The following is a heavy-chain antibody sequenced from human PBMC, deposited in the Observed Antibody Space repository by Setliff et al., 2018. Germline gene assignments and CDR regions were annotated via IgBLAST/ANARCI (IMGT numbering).Heavy chain of an antibody. Sequence: SETLSFTCTVSGGSISSGDYYWSWIRQPPGKGLEFVGYIYYSGSTYYNPSLKSRVTISIDTSKNQFSLKVNSVTAADTAVYYCASAPLLYSDSSGLSGTFDIWGQGTMVTVSS. CDR2: IYYSGST. CDR3: ASAPLLYSDSSGLSGTFDI. J-gene: IGHJ3*02. D-gene: IGHD3-22*01. V-gene: IGHV4-30-4*08. CDR1: GGSISSGDYY.